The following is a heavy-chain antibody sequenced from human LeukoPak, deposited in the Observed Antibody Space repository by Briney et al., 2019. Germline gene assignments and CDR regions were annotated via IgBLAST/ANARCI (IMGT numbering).Heavy chain of an antibody. D-gene: IGHD2-21*01. CDR3: ARIAYCGADCHAFDV. CDR2: INPSGGST. J-gene: IGHJ3*01. Sequence: ASVKVSCKASGYTFTSYYMHWVRQAPGQGLEWMGIINPSGGSTSYAQKFQGRVTMTRDTSTSTVYMELSSLRSEDTAVYYCARIAYCGADCHAFDVWGQGTMVIVSS. CDR1: GYTFTSYY. V-gene: IGHV1-46*01.